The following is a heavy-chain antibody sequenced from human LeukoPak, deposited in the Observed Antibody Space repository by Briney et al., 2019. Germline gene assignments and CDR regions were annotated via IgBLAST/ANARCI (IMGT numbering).Heavy chain of an antibody. D-gene: IGHD3-10*01. CDR3: AREGLLYFGELLEGGWFDP. CDR1: GDSISSGDYY. CDR2: IYAGGTT. J-gene: IGHJ5*02. V-gene: IGHV4-61*02. Sequence: SETLSLTCTVSGDSISSGDYYWSWIRQTAGKGLEWIGRIYAGGTTNYNPSLKSRVTMSVDTSKNQFSLKLNSVTAADTAVYYCAREGLLYFGELLEGGWFDPWGQGTLVTVSS.